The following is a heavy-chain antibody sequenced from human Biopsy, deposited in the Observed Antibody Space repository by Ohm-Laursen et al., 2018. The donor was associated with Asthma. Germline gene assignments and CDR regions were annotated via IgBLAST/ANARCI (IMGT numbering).Heavy chain of an antibody. J-gene: IGHJ5*02. CDR2: SSAYNGHT. V-gene: IGHV1-18*04. Sequence: GASVKVSCKASGYTFSNYGIAWVRQAPGQGLEWMGWSSAYNGHTKYAQKFHDRVTMTTDKSTNTAHMELRSLTSDDTAVYYCAKVDPCSGYYFREGARLLWFDPWGQGTLVTVSS. CDR1: GYTFSNYG. CDR3: AKVDPCSGYYFREGARLLWFDP. D-gene: IGHD3-22*01.